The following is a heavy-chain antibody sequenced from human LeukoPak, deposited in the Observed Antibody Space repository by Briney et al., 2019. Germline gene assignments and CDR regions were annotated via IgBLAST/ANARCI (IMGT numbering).Heavy chain of an antibody. CDR1: GFTFSNSG. J-gene: IGHJ4*02. V-gene: IGHV3-30*02. D-gene: IGHD6-13*01. Sequence: GGSLRLSCVASGFTFSNSGMHWVRQAPGKGLDWLTFIQFDGSDEFYADSVKGRFTISRDNSKNTLYLQMNSLRAEDTAVYYCAKASRFIAAAGYFDYWGQGTLVTVSS. CDR3: AKASRFIAAAGYFDY. CDR2: IQFDGSDE.